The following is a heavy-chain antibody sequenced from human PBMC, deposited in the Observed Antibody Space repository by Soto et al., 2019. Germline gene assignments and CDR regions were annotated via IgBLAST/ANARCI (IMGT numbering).Heavy chain of an antibody. CDR2: ISYDGSNK. Sequence: QVQLVESGGGVVQPGRSLRLSCAASGFTFSDYTMHWVRQAPGKGLEWLAGISYDGSNKYYADSVKGRFTMSRDNSKTTLSKQMNSLRVEDAAVYYCARDASSKGYSGYLEYWGQGTLVTVSS. CDR3: ARDASSKGYSGYLEY. V-gene: IGHV3-30-3*01. J-gene: IGHJ4*02. D-gene: IGHD5-12*01. CDR1: GFTFSDYT.